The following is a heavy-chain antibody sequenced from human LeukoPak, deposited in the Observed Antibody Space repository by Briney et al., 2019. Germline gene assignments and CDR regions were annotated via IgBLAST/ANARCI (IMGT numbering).Heavy chain of an antibody. CDR2: ISGSGGSI. CDR3: AKRSSGSAY. CDR1: GFTFSGYA. D-gene: IGHD3-22*01. Sequence: GGSLRLSCGASGFTFSGYAMSWVRQAPGKGLEWVSVISGSGGSIGHADSVKGRFTVSRDNSKNTLYLQMNSLRAEDTAVYYCAKRSSGSAYWGQGTLVTVSS. V-gene: IGHV3-23*01. J-gene: IGHJ4*02.